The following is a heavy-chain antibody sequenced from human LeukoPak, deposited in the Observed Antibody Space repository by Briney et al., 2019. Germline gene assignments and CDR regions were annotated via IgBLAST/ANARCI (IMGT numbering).Heavy chain of an antibody. CDR3: AKGRTTRNLDWLSRTGGDFDF. Sequence: QPGRSLRLSCAASGFAYEDFAMNWVRQGPGKALEWVAGISWNSGAIGYAGSVKGRFTISRDNARNSMYLQMNSLRVEGTALYYCAKGRTTRNLDWLSRTGGDFDFWGQGTLVTVSS. CDR2: ISWNSGAI. CDR1: GFAYEDFA. J-gene: IGHJ4*02. V-gene: IGHV3-9*01. D-gene: IGHD3-9*01.